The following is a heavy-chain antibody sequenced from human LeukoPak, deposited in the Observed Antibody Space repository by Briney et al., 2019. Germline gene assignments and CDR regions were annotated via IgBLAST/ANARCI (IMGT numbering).Heavy chain of an antibody. CDR2: IHPGDSET. CDR1: GYSFTSYW. Sequence: GESLKISCKGSGYSFTSYWIGWVRQMPGKGLEWMEVIHPGDSETRYSPSFQGQVTISADKSVSTAYLQWSSLKASDTAMYYCARRHYYYDTTGHINWFDPWGQGTLVTVSS. J-gene: IGHJ5*02. CDR3: ARRHYYYDTTGHINWFDP. V-gene: IGHV5-51*01. D-gene: IGHD3-22*01.